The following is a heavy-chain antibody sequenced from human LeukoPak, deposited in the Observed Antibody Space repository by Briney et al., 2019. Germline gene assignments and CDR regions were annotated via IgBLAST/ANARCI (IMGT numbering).Heavy chain of an antibody. CDR3: TKRVKYGGTWDHFAD. Sequence: GGSLRLSCAASGFTFDNYRMSWVRQAPGKGLEWVSTVNADGGNTYYADSVKGRFTISRDNSKSTLILQMNSLRVEDTALYYCTKRVKYGGTWDHFADWGQGTLVSVSS. CDR2: VNADGGNT. D-gene: IGHD1-26*01. J-gene: IGHJ4*02. CDR1: GFTFDNYR. V-gene: IGHV3-23*01.